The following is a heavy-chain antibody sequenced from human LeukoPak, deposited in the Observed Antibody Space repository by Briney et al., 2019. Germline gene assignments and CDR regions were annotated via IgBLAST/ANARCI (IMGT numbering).Heavy chain of an antibody. CDR1: GFTFSSYG. V-gene: IGHV3-33*01. CDR3: ARDPLVYDSSGYYLSYGMDV. D-gene: IGHD3-22*01. J-gene: IGHJ6*02. CDR2: IWYDGSNK. Sequence: GRSLRLSCAASGFTFSSYGMHWVRQAPGKGLEWVAVIWYDGSNKYYADSVKGRFTISRDNSKNTLYLQMNSLRAEDTAVYYCARDPLVYDSSGYYLSYGMDVWGQGTTVTVSS.